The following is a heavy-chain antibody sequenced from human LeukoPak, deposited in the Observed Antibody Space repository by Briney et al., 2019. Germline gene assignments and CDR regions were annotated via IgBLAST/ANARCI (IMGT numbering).Heavy chain of an antibody. CDR3: ARTRRSSLSPFAFDI. CDR1: GYIFTGYY. D-gene: IGHD6-6*01. J-gene: IGHJ3*02. CDR2: INPNSGGT. Sequence: ASVKVSCKASGYIFTGYYMHWVRQAPGQGLEWMGWINPNSGGTNYAQKLQGRVTMTTDTSTSTAYMELRSLRSDDTAVYYCARTRRSSLSPFAFDIWGQGTMVTVSS. V-gene: IGHV1-2*02.